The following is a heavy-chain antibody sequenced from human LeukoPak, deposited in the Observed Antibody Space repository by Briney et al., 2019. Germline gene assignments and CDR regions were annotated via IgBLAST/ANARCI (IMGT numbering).Heavy chain of an antibody. D-gene: IGHD6-19*01. CDR3: AKDPLWIAVADTDWFDP. J-gene: IGHJ5*02. Sequence: GGSLRLSCAASGFTFSSYGMHWVRQAPGKGLEWVAVIWYDGSNKYYADSVKGRFTISRDISKNTLYLQMNSLRAEDAAVYYCAKDPLWIAVADTDWFDPWGQGTLVTVSS. CDR1: GFTFSSYG. CDR2: IWYDGSNK. V-gene: IGHV3-33*06.